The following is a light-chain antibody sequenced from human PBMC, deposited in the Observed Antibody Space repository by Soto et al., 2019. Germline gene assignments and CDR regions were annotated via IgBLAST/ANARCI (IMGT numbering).Light chain of an antibody. V-gene: IGKV3-15*01. Sequence: EIALTQSPATLSVSPGERVTLSCRASQSVGTNLGWYQQKPGQAPRLLIYGASGRAPGIPARFSGSGSGTEFTLTISSLQSEDFAVYYCHQYNTWPPLTFGGGTNVEIK. CDR1: QSVGTN. J-gene: IGKJ4*01. CDR3: HQYNTWPPLT. CDR2: GAS.